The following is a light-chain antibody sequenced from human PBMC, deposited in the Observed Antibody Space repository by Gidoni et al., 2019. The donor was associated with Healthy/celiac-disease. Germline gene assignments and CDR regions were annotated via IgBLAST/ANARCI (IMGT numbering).Light chain of an antibody. CDR1: QSVSSSY. CDR3: QQYGSSLFT. V-gene: IGKV3-20*01. Sequence: VLTQSPGTLSLSPGERATLSCRASQSVSSSYLAWYQQKPGQAPRLLIYGASSRATGIPDRFSGSGSGTDFTLTISRLEPEDFAVYYCQQYGSSLFTFGPGTKVDIK. CDR2: GAS. J-gene: IGKJ3*01.